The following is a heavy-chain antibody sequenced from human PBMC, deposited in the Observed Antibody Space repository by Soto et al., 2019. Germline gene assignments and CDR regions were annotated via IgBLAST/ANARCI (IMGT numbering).Heavy chain of an antibody. CDR1: GFTFSSYG. Sequence: QVQLVESGGGVVQPGRSLRLSCAASGFTFSSYGMHWVRQAPGKGLEWVAVIWYDGSNKYYADSVKGRFTISRDNSKNTLYLQMNSLRAEDTAVYYCARENYYGSGSYSSGLDYWGQGTLVTVSS. J-gene: IGHJ4*02. D-gene: IGHD3-10*01. CDR2: IWYDGSNK. CDR3: ARENYYGSGSYSSGLDY. V-gene: IGHV3-33*01.